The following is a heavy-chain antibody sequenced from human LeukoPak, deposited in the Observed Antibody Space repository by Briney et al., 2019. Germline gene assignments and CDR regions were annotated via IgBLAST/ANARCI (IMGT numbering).Heavy chain of an antibody. D-gene: IGHD6-13*01. CDR3: ASELAAGY. V-gene: IGHV3-74*01. J-gene: IGHJ4*02. CDR1: GFTISSYW. Sequence: GGSLRLSCAASGFTISSYWMHWVRQAPGKGLVWVSGIKSDGITTYYADSVKGRFTISRVTAKNTLYLQMSSLRAEDTAGYYCASELAAGYWGQGTLVTVSS. CDR2: IKSDGITT.